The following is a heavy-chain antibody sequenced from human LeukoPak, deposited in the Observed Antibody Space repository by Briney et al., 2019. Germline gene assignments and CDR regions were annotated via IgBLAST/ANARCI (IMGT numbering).Heavy chain of an antibody. CDR1: GFSFSRYW. J-gene: IGHJ4*02. V-gene: IGHV3-7*01. D-gene: IGHD2-8*01. CDR3: ARLKDDVTKFDY. CDR2: INQDVSRI. Sequence: PGRSLRLSCAGSGFSFSRYWMAWVRQAPGKGLEWVASINQDVSRIHYVDSVKGRFTISRDNAMNSLFLQMNSLRVEDTAVYYCARLKDDVTKFDYWGQGTLVTVSS.